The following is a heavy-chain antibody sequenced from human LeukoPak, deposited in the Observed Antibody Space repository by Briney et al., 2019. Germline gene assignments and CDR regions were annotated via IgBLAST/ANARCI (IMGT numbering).Heavy chain of an antibody. J-gene: IGHJ4*02. CDR2: IRNKAHSYAT. V-gene: IGHV3-73*01. CDR1: GFTFSGSG. Sequence: GGSLRLSCAASGFTFSGSGMHWVRQASGKGLEWVGRIRNKAHSYATAYAASVKGRFIVSRDDSKNTAYLQMNSLKTEDTAVYYCVRQATADYGDDWGQGTLVTVSS. CDR3: VRQATADYGDD.